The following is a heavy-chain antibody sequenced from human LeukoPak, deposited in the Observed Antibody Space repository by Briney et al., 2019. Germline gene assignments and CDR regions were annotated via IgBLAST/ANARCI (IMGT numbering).Heavy chain of an antibody. D-gene: IGHD6-13*01. CDR1: GFTFSSYG. CDR2: ICYDGSNK. V-gene: IGHV3-33*01. J-gene: IGHJ4*02. CDR3: ARDRAYSSRLFDN. Sequence: PGRSLRLSCAASGFTFSSYGMHWVRQAPGKGVEWVAVICYDGSNKYYAASVKGRFTISTDNSKNTLYLQMNSMRAEDTAVYYCARDRAYSSRLFDNWGQGTLVTVSS.